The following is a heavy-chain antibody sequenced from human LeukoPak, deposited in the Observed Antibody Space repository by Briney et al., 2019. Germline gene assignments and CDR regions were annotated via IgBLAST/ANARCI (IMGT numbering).Heavy chain of an antibody. Sequence: GGSLRLSCAASGFTLSDHYMSWIRQAPGKGLEWVSYISTFSRYTSYADSVKGRFTISRDNAKNSLYLQMNSLRAEGTAVYYCARGGLSAAGTFDPWGQGTMVTVSS. CDR2: ISTFSRYT. CDR3: ARGGLSAAGTFDP. CDR1: GFTLSDHY. V-gene: IGHV3-11*06. D-gene: IGHD6-13*01. J-gene: IGHJ5*02.